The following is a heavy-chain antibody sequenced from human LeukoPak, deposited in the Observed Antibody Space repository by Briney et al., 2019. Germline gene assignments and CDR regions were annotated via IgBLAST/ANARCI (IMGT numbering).Heavy chain of an antibody. CDR2: ISGSGGST. V-gene: IGHV3-23*01. D-gene: IGHD1-26*01. Sequence: GGSLRLSCAASGFTFSSYGMSWVRQAPGKGLEWVSAISGSGGSTYYADSVKGRFTISRDNSKNTLYLQMNSLRAEDTAVYYCTVQVGATSYFQHWGQGTLVTVSS. CDR1: GFTFSSYG. CDR3: TVQVGATSYFQH. J-gene: IGHJ1*01.